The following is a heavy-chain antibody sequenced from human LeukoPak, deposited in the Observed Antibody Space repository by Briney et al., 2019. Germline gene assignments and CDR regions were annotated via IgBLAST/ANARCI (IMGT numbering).Heavy chain of an antibody. D-gene: IGHD5-18*01. CDR2: IIPIFGTA. Sequence: ASVKVSCKASGGTFISYAISWVRQAPGQGLEWMGGIIPIFGTANYAQKFQGRVTITADESTSTAYMELSSLRSEDTAVYYCAREDTAMVFDYWGQGTLVTVSS. CDR3: AREDTAMVFDY. J-gene: IGHJ4*02. CDR1: GGTFISYA. V-gene: IGHV1-69*13.